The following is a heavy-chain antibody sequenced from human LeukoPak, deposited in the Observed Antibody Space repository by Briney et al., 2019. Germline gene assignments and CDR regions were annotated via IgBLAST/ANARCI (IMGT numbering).Heavy chain of an antibody. D-gene: IGHD3-10*01. V-gene: IGHV3-74*01. CDR2: VNGDGSAT. Sequence: GGSLRLSCAASGFTFSNYWMHWVRQAPGKGLVWVSRVNGDGSATNYADSVKGRFTISRDNAKNTLYLQMNSLRPEDTAVHYCARNHYGSVDYWGQGTLVTVSS. J-gene: IGHJ4*02. CDR3: ARNHYGSVDY. CDR1: GFTFSNYW.